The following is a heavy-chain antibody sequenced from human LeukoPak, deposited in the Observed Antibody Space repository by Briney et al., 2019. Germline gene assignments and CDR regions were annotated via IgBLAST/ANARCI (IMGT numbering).Heavy chain of an antibody. D-gene: IGHD2/OR15-2a*01. Sequence: ASVKVSCKASGYTFTSYGLNWVRQAPGQGLEWMGWISGYNGNTDYAQNFQGRVTMTRDTSTSTVYMELRSLRSDDTAVYYCARDRLTSSSFRYYYTTAGYQSDAFDVWGQGTMVTVSS. CDR1: GYTFTSYG. CDR3: ARDRLTSSSFRYYYTTAGYQSDAFDV. V-gene: IGHV1-18*01. J-gene: IGHJ3*01. CDR2: ISGYNGNT.